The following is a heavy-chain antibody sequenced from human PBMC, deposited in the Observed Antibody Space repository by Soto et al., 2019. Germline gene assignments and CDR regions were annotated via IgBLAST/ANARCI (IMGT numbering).Heavy chain of an antibody. V-gene: IGHV4-39*01. D-gene: IGHD3-10*01. CDR1: GGSISSSSYY. J-gene: IGHJ4*02. Sequence: QLQLQESGPGLVKPSETLSLTCTVSGGSISSSSYYWGWIRQPPGKGLEWIGSIYYSGSTYYNPSLKSRVTISVDTSKNQFSLKLSSVTAADTAVYYCASASQTYYYGSWGQGTLVTVSS. CDR3: ASASQTYYYGS. CDR2: IYYSGST.